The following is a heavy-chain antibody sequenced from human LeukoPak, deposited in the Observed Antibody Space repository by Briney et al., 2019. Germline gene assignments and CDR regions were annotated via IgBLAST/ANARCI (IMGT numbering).Heavy chain of an antibody. V-gene: IGHV4-4*07. D-gene: IGHD6-13*01. J-gene: IGHJ5*02. CDR3: ARDRMPAAAWSWFDP. Sequence: SETLSLTCTVSGGSISSYYWSWIRQPAGKGLEGIGRIYTSGSTNYNPSLKSRVTMSVDTPKNQFSLKLSSVPAADTAVYYCARDRMPAAAWSWFDPWGQGTLVTVSS. CDR2: IYTSGST. CDR1: GGSISSYY.